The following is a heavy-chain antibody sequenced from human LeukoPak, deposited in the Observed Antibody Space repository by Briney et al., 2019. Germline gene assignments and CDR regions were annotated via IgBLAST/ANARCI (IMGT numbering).Heavy chain of an antibody. V-gene: IGHV4-61*02. Sequence: SETLSLTCTVSGGSISSGSYYWSWIRQPAGKGLEWIGRIYTSGSTNYNPSLKSRVTISVDTSKNQFSLKLSSVTAADTAVYYCARGSITIFGVVIIVFDYWGQGTLVTVSS. D-gene: IGHD3-3*01. J-gene: IGHJ4*02. CDR2: IYTSGST. CDR3: ARGSITIFGVVIIVFDY. CDR1: GGSISSGSYY.